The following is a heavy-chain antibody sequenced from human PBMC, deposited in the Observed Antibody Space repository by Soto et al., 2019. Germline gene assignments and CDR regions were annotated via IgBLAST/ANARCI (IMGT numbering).Heavy chain of an antibody. Sequence: SVKVSCKASGFTFSSSAVHWVRQAPGQGLEWMGSIFPLTDIPDYAQNFQARLTISADKSTSTAYMELSSLTSDDTAMYFCARGPLVVLNYFESWG. J-gene: IGHJ4*01. CDR3: ARGPLVVLNYFES. CDR1: GFTFSSSA. CDR2: IFPLTDIP. V-gene: IGHV1-69*04.